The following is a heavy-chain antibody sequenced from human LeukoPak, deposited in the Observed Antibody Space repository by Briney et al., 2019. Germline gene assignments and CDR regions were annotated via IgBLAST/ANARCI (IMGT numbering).Heavy chain of an antibody. CDR2: INPNSGGT. D-gene: IGHD3-3*01. V-gene: IGHV1-2*02. J-gene: IGHJ6*03. CDR3: ARDAYYHFWSGYYDYYYYYMDV. CDR1: GYTFTGYY. Sequence: ASVKVSCKASGYTFTGYYMHWVRQAPGQGLEWMGWINPNSGGTNYAQKFQGRVTMTRDTSISTAYMDLSRLRSDDTAVYYCARDAYYHFWSGYYDYYYYYMDVWGKGTTVTVSS.